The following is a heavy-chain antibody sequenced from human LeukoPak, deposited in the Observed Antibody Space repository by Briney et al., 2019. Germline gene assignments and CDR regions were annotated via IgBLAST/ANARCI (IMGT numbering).Heavy chain of an antibody. D-gene: IGHD1-26*01. CDR2: INPNSGGT. V-gene: IGHV1-2*02. J-gene: IGHJ4*02. CDR3: AREGHDGSYLLDY. Sequence: ASVKVSCKASGYTFTGYYMHWVRRAPGQGLEWMGWINPNSGGTNYAQKFQGRVTMTRDTSISTAYMELSRLRSDDTAVYYCAREGHDGSYLLDYWGQGTLVTVSS. CDR1: GYTFTGYY.